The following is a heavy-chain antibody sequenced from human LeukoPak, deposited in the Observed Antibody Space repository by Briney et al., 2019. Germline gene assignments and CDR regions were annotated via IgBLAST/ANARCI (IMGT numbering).Heavy chain of an antibody. V-gene: IGHV4-31*03. J-gene: IGHJ4*02. D-gene: IGHD2-2*01. CDR1: GGSISSGGYY. Sequence: PSETLSLTCTVSGGSISSGGYYWSWIRQHPGKGLEWIGYIYYSGSTYYNPSLKSRVTISVDTSKNQFSLKLSSVTAADTAVYYCARGVSFAMIPYYFDYWGQGTLVTVSS. CDR3: ARGVSFAMIPYYFDY. CDR2: IYYSGST.